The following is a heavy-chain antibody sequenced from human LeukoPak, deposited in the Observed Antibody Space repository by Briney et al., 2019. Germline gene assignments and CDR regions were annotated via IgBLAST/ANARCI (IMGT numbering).Heavy chain of an antibody. V-gene: IGHV3-30*18. Sequence: GGSLRLSCAASGFTFSSYGMHWVRQAPGKGLEWVAVISYDGSNKYYADSVKGRFTISRDNSKNTLYLQMNSLRAEDTAVYYCAKVQRYGGNLLDAFNIWGQGTMVTVSS. CDR3: AKVQRYGGNLLDAFNI. J-gene: IGHJ3*02. CDR2: ISYDGSNK. CDR1: GFTFSSYG. D-gene: IGHD4-23*01.